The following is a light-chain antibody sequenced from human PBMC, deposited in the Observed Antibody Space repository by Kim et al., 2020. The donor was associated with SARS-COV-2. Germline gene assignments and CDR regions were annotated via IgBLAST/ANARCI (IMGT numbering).Light chain of an antibody. V-gene: IGLV3-21*04. Sequence: SYELTQPPSVSVAPGKTATIPRGGNNIGSKSVHWYHQKPGQAPVLVIHYDNDRPSGIPERFSGSNSGNTATLTIDRVEAGDEADYYCQVWDSSSDVVFGGGTQLTVL. CDR1: NIGSKS. CDR2: YDN. J-gene: IGLJ2*01. CDR3: QVWDSSSDVV.